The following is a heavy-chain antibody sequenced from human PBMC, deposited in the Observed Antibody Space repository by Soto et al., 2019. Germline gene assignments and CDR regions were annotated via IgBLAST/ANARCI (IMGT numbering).Heavy chain of an antibody. CDR1: GYSFAGYW. CDR2: IDPSDSQT. D-gene: IGHD3-22*01. V-gene: IGHV5-10-1*01. J-gene: IGHJ4*02. Sequence: GESLKISCKGSGYSFAGYWITWVRQKPGKGLEWMGRIDPSDSQTYYSPSFRGHVTISVTKSITTVFLQWSSLRASDTAMYYCARQIYDSDTGPNFQYYFDSWGQGTPVTVAS. CDR3: ARQIYDSDTGPNFQYYFDS.